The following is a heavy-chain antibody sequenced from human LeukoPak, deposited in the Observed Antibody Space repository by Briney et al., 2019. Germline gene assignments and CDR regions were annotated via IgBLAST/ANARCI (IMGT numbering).Heavy chain of an antibody. CDR2: ISGSGGST. D-gene: IGHD6-13*01. V-gene: IGHV3-23*01. J-gene: IGHJ4*02. CDR3: AKDRAIAAAGKGYFDY. CDR1: GFTFSSYA. Sequence: GGSLRLSCAASGFTFSSYAMSWVRQAPGKGLEWVSAISGSGGSTYYADSVKGRFTISRDNSKNTLYLQMNSLRAEDTAVYYCAKDRAIAAAGKGYFDYWGQGTLVTVSS.